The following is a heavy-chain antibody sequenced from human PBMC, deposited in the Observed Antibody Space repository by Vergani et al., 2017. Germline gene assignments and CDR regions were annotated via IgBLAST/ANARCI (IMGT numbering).Heavy chain of an antibody. CDR2: IYHSGST. CDR3: ARDSPYCGGDCFFDY. CDR1: CGSISSSNW. V-gene: IGHV4-4*02. Sequence: QVQLQESGPGLVKPSGTLSLTCAVSCGSISSSNWWSWVRQPPGKGLEWIGEIYHSGSTNYNPSLKSRVTISVDKSKNQFSLKLSSVTAADTAVYYCARDSPYCGGDCFFDYWGQGTLVTVSS. J-gene: IGHJ4*02. D-gene: IGHD2-21*02.